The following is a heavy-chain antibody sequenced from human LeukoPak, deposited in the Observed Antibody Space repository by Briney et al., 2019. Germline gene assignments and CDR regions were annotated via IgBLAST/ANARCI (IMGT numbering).Heavy chain of an antibody. V-gene: IGHV1-69*04. Sequence: SVKVSCKASGGTFSSYAISWVRQAPGQGLEWMGRIIPILGIANYAQKFQGRVTITADKSTSTAYMELSSLRSEDTAVYYCARVRYDILTGYRGGRDAFDIWGQGTMVTVSS. J-gene: IGHJ3*02. D-gene: IGHD3-9*01. CDR3: ARVRYDILTGYRGGRDAFDI. CDR2: IIPILGIA. CDR1: GGTFSSYA.